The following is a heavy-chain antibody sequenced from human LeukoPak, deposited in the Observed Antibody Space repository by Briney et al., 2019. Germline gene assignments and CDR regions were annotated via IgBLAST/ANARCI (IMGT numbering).Heavy chain of an antibody. V-gene: IGHV4-28*01. CDR3: ARKATTGPTKAAFDI. Sequence: SDTLSLTCAVSGYSISSGDWWGWIRQPPGKGLEWIGYIYSGGNTHYNPSLKSRVTMSVDTSKNQFSLKLSSVTAVDTAVYYCARKATTGPTKAAFDIWGQGTMVTASS. CDR2: IYSGGNT. D-gene: IGHD4-17*01. J-gene: IGHJ3*02. CDR1: GYSISSGDW.